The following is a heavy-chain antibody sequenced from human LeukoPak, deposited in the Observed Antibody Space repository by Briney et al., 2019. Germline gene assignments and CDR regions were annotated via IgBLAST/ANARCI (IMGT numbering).Heavy chain of an antibody. CDR1: GFTFSSYA. V-gene: IGHV3-20*04. J-gene: IGHJ4*02. CDR2: INWNGGST. Sequence: PGGSLRLSCAASGFTFSSYAMHWVRQAPGKGLEWVSGINWNGGSTGYADSVKGRFTISRDNAKNSLYLQMNSLRAEDTALYYCARGRPPADYWGQGTLVTVSS. CDR3: ARGRPPADY.